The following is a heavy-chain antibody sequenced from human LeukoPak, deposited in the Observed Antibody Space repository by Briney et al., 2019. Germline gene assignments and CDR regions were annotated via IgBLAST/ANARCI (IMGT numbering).Heavy chain of an antibody. CDR3: ARNYTREGFDY. J-gene: IGHJ4*02. Sequence: SVKVSCKASGYTFTSYGISWVRQAPGQGLEWMGWISAYNGNTNYAQKLQGRITMATDTSTSTAYMALRSLRSDDTAIYYCARNYTREGFDYWGQGTLVTVSS. V-gene: IGHV1-18*01. CDR2: ISAYNGNT. D-gene: IGHD2-2*02. CDR1: GYTFTSYG.